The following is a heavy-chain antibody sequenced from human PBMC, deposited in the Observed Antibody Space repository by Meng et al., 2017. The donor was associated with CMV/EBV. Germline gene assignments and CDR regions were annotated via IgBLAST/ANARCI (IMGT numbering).Heavy chain of an antibody. V-gene: IGHV1-46*01. CDR3: ARDRIVVVPGMDV. Sequence: ASVKVSCKASGYTFTSYYMHWVRQAPGQGLEWMGIINPSGGSTSYAQKFQGRATMTRDTSTSTVYMELSSLRSEDTAVYYCARDRIVVVPGMDVWGQGTTVTVSS. CDR1: GYTFTSYY. J-gene: IGHJ6*02. D-gene: IGHD2-2*01. CDR2: INPSGGST.